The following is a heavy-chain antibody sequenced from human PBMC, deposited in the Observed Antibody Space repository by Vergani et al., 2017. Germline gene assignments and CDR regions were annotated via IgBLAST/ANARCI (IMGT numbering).Heavy chain of an antibody. CDR3: ARDRGGGYSGYLPGEGGWFDP. CDR2: SIPIFGTA. J-gene: IGHJ5*02. Sequence: QVQLVQSGAEVKKPGSSVKVSCKASGGTFSSYAISWVRQAPGKGLEWRGGSIPIFGTANYAQKFQGRVTITADEATSTAYMELSSLRSEDTAVYYCARDRGGGYSGYLPGEGGWFDPWGQGTLVTVSS. CDR1: GGTFSSYA. V-gene: IGHV1-69*01. D-gene: IGHD5-12*01.